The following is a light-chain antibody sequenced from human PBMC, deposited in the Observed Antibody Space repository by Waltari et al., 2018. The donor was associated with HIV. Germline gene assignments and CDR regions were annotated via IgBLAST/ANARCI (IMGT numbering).Light chain of an antibody. J-gene: IGKJ2*01. V-gene: IGKV1-39*01. Sequence: DIQMTQSPSSLSASVGERVNITCRASQRISSYLHWYQQKPGKAPKLLISAAFNLQSGVPSRFSGGRSGTDFTLTIGSLQVEDLATYYCQQSYSSPPTFGQGTNLEIK. CDR1: QRISSY. CDR3: QQSYSSPPT. CDR2: AAF.